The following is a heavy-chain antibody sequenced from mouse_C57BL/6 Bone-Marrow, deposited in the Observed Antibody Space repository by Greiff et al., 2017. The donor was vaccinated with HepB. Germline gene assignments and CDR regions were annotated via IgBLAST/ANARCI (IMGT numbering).Heavy chain of an antibody. CDR2: IWRGGST. CDR3: AKNALYDYDEGDYYAMDY. J-gene: IGHJ4*01. D-gene: IGHD2-4*01. CDR1: GFSLTSYG. Sequence: QVQLKQSGPGLVQPSQSLSITCTVSGFSLTSYGVHWVRQSPGKGLEWLGVIWRGGSTDYNAAFMSRLSITKDNSKSQVFFKMNSLQADDTAIYYCAKNALYDYDEGDYYAMDYWGQGTSVTVSS. V-gene: IGHV2-5*01.